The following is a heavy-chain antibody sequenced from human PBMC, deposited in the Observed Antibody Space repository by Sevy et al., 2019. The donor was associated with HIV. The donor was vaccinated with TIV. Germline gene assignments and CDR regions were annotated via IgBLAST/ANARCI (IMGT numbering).Heavy chain of an antibody. Sequence: GGSLRLSCAASGFTFSSYAMSWVRQAPGKGLEWVSAISGSGGSTYYADSVKGRFTISRDNSKNTLYLQMNSLRAEDKAVYYCANQIRWLTPGDDAFDIWGQGTMVTVSS. CDR1: GFTFSSYA. J-gene: IGHJ3*02. CDR3: ANQIRWLTPGDDAFDI. CDR2: ISGSGGST. V-gene: IGHV3-23*01. D-gene: IGHD6-19*01.